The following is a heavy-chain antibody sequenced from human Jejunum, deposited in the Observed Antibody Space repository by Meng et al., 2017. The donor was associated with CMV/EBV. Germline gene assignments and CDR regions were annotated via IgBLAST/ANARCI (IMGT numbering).Heavy chain of an antibody. V-gene: IGHV4-59*01. Sequence: ISPYFWSWVRQPPGKSLEWIGCIYGSAPHYNPSLKSRVSISVDTSNNQVSLKMNSVTPADTAVYYCARVGEGRNYLVSSEYYFDFWGQGTRVTVSS. CDR1: ISPYF. CDR3: ARVGEGRNYLVSSEYYFDF. D-gene: IGHD1-7*01. CDR2: IYGSAP. J-gene: IGHJ4*02.